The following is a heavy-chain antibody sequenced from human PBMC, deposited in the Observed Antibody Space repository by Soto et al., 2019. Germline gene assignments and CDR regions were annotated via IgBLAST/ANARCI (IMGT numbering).Heavy chain of an antibody. CDR2: IYYSGST. CDR3: ARAPKSWFDP. Sequence: QVQLQESGPGLVKPSQTLSLTCTVSGGSISSGGYYWSWIRHHPGKGLEWIGYIYYSGSTYYNPSLKRRGTMSVDTSKRQFALKLSSVTAADTAVYYCARAPKSWFDPWGQGTLVTVSS. J-gene: IGHJ5*02. V-gene: IGHV4-31*03. CDR1: GGSISSGGYY.